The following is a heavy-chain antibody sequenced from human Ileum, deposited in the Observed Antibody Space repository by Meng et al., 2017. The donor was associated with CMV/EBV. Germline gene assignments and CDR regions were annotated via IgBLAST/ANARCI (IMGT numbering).Heavy chain of an antibody. Sequence: CAASGFIFSNDAMSWVRQAPGKGLEWVSSTTGSGDSTYYADSVKGRFTISRDNSKNTLYLQMNSLRAEDTAIYYCTKGRGLLASASNYWGQGTLVTVSS. CDR1: GFIFSNDA. CDR3: TKGRGLLASASNY. J-gene: IGHJ4*02. D-gene: IGHD1-26*01. CDR2: TTGSGDST. V-gene: IGHV3-23*01.